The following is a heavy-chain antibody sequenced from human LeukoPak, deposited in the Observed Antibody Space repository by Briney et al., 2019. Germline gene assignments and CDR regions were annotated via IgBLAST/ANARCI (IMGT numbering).Heavy chain of an antibody. CDR1: GFTFDDYA. Sequence: GGSLRLSCAASGFTFDDYAMHWVRQAPGKGLEWVSGISWNSGSMGYADSVKGRFTISRDNAKNSLYLQMNSLRAEDTALYYCAKVIFSGSYSSTFDYWGQGTLVTVSS. D-gene: IGHD1-26*01. CDR2: ISWNSGSM. J-gene: IGHJ4*02. CDR3: AKVIFSGSYSSTFDY. V-gene: IGHV3-9*01.